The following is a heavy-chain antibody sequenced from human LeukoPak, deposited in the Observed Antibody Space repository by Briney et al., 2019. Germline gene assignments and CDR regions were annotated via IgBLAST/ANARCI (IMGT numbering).Heavy chain of an antibody. D-gene: IGHD5-12*01. CDR1: GFTFSSYA. V-gene: IGHV3-30*04. CDR3: AAQYSGYDYTAVY. CDR2: ISYDGSNK. Sequence: GGSLRLSCAASGFTFSSYAMHWVRQAPGKGLEWVAVISYDGSNKYYADSVKGRFTISRDNSKNTLYLQMNSLRAEDTAVYYCAAQYSGYDYTAVYWGQGTLVTVSS. J-gene: IGHJ4*02.